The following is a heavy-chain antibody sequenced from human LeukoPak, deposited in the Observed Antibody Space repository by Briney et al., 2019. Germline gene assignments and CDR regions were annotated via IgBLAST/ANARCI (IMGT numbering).Heavy chain of an antibody. J-gene: IGHJ4*02. CDR1: GGSISTNSYF. V-gene: IGHV4-39*01. Sequence: PSETLSLTCTVSGGSISTNSYFWGWIRQPPGKGLEWIGSIYHSGSTYYNPSLKSRVTISVDTSKNQFSLKLGSVTAADTAVYYSASQQLVIYYWGQGTLVTVSS. CDR3: ASQQLVIYY. CDR2: IYHSGST. D-gene: IGHD6-13*01.